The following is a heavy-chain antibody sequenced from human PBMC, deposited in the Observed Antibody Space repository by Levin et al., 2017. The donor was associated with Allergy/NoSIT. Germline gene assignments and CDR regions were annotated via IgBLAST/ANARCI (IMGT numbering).Heavy chain of an antibody. D-gene: IGHD2-2*01. CDR1: GFTFSSYA. V-gene: IGHV3-23*01. CDR2: ISGSGGST. Sequence: GESLKISCAASGFTFSSYAMSWVRQAPGKGLEWVSAISGSGGSTYYADSVKGRFTISRDNSKNTLYLQMNSLRAEDTAVYYCAKGIVVVPATSPAYYGMDVWGQGTTVTVSS. J-gene: IGHJ6*02. CDR3: AKGIVVVPATSPAYYGMDV.